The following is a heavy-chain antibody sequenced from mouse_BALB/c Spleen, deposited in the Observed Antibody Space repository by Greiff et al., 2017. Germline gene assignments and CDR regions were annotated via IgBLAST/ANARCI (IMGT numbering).Heavy chain of an antibody. CDR1: GFTFTDYY. D-gene: IGHD3-3*01. J-gene: IGHJ2*01. CDR3: ARGGLFDY. V-gene: IGHV7-3*02. CDR2: IRNKANGYTT. Sequence: EVNVVESGGGLVQPGGSLRLSCATSGFTFTDYYMSWVRQPPGKALEWLGFIRNKANGYTTEYSASVKGRFTISRDNSQSILYLQMNTLRAEDSATYYCARGGLFDYWGQGTTLTVSS.